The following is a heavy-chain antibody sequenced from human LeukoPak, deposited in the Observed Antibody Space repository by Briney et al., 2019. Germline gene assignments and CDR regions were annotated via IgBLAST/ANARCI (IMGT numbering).Heavy chain of an antibody. CDR3: TRISIKEPEDS. V-gene: IGHV3-7*01. CDR1: GFTFASSW. J-gene: IGHJ4*02. D-gene: IGHD1-14*01. CDR2: INEDGSAK. Sequence: PGRSLRLSCAASGFTFASSWMNWIRQAPGKGLEWVANINEDGSAKYYVDSVKGRFTISRDDTKNSVFLQMNSLRDEDTAVYYCTRISIKEPEDSWGQGTLVTVSS.